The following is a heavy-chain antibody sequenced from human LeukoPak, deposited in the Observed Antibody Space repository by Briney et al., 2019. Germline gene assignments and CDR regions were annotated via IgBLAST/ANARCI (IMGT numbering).Heavy chain of an antibody. CDR3: ARDHGSYYGSGSYHDY. CDR2: IRGSGGLT. J-gene: IGHJ4*02. V-gene: IGHV3-23*01. CDR1: GFTFHDYA. Sequence: GGSLRLSCAASGFTFHDYAMMWVRQAPGRGLEWVSAIRGSGGLTFYADSVKGRFTISRDNSKNTLYLQMNSLRAEDTAVYYCARDHGSYYGSGSYHDYWGQGTLVTVSS. D-gene: IGHD3-10*01.